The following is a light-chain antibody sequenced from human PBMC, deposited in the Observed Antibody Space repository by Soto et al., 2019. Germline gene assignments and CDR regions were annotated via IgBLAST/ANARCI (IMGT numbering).Light chain of an antibody. CDR1: SSDVGGYNY. V-gene: IGLV2-14*01. J-gene: IGLJ2*01. Sequence: QSALTQPASVSGSPGQSLTISCTGTSSDVGGYNYVSWYQQHPGKAPKLMIYEVSNRPSGVSNRFSGSKSGNTASLTISGLPAEDEADYYCSSYTSSSTLEFGGGTKLTVL. CDR2: EVS. CDR3: SSYTSSSTLE.